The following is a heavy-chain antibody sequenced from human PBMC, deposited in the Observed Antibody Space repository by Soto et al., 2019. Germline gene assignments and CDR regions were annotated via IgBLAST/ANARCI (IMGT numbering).Heavy chain of an antibody. V-gene: IGHV4-39*01. D-gene: IGHD3-3*01. Sequence: QLQLQESGPGLVKPSETLSLTCTVSGGSVRSHSSYWDWVRQPPGKGLEWIATMSSGGRTLYSPSFRGRVTLSIDTSKNQFSLKMSSVTATDTAVYFCARFPGIYGVHTPYFDFWGQGILVTVSS. CDR2: MSSGGRT. CDR3: ARFPGIYGVHTPYFDF. J-gene: IGHJ4*02. CDR1: GGSVRSHSSY.